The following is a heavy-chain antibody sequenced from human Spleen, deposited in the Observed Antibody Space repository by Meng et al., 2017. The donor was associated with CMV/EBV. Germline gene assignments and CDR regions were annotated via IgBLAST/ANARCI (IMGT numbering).Heavy chain of an antibody. CDR3: AKQGYSSGPPDY. J-gene: IGHJ4*02. CDR2: ISYDGSNK. CDR1: GFTFSSYG. V-gene: IGHV3-30*18. D-gene: IGHD6-19*01. Sequence: CAASGFTFSSYGMHWVRQAPGKGLEWVAVISYDGSNKYYADSVKGRFTISRDNSKNTLYLQMNSLRAEDTAVYYCAKQGYSSGPPDYWGQGTLVTVSS.